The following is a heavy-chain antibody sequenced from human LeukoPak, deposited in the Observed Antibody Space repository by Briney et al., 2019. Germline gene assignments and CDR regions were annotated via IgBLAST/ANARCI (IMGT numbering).Heavy chain of an antibody. J-gene: IGHJ4*02. Sequence: GGSLRLSCAASGFTFSNYAMSWVRQAQGKGLEWVSAISGSGDSTYYADSVKGRFTISRDNSKNTLYLQMNSLRAEDTAVYYCAKYVQEAYDYVDYWGQGTLVTVSS. D-gene: IGHD3-16*01. CDR1: GFTFSNYA. CDR3: AKYVQEAYDYVDY. V-gene: IGHV3-23*01. CDR2: ISGSGDST.